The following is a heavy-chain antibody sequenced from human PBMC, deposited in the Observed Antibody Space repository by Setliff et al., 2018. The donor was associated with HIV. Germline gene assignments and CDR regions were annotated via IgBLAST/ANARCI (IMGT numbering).Heavy chain of an antibody. CDR1: GYTLTELS. Sequence: GASVKVSFKVSGYTLTELSRHWVRQAPGKGLEWMGGFDPEDGETTYAQKFQGRVTMTKDTSTDTAYMELSSLRSEDTAVYYCATVGPTIWGAFDIWGQGTMVTVSS. V-gene: IGHV1-24*01. CDR3: ATVGPTIWGAFDI. CDR2: FDPEDGET. J-gene: IGHJ3*02. D-gene: IGHD3-16*01.